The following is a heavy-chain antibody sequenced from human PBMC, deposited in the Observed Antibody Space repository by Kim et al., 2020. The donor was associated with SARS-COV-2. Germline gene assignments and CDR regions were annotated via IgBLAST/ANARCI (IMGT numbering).Heavy chain of an antibody. J-gene: IGHJ4*02. V-gene: IGHV3-23*01. CDR1: QFTFNNYA. CDR3: AKGSAGSPGVYFDY. D-gene: IGHD3-10*01. CDR2: ISASGDST. Sequence: GGSLRLSCAASQFTFNNYAMSWVRQAPGKGLQWVSGISASGDSTYYADSVKGRFTISRDNSKNTLYLKMNSLRAEDTAVYHCAKGSAGSPGVYFDYWGQGTLVTVSS.